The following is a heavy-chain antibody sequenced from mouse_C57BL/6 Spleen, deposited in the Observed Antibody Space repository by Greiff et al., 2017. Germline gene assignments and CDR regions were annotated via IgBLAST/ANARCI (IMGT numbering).Heavy chain of an antibody. Sequence: VQLQQSGPELLKPGASVKILCKASGYPFTDYTMDRVTLSHGKTLEWIGDIIPNNGGTIYNQKFKSKATLTVDKSSSTAYMEVRSLTSEDTAVYYCARYSNYGYFDVWGTGTTVTVSS. CDR3: ARYSNYGYFDV. CDR2: IIPNNGGT. J-gene: IGHJ1*03. CDR1: GYPFTDYT. V-gene: IGHV1-18*01. D-gene: IGHD2-5*01.